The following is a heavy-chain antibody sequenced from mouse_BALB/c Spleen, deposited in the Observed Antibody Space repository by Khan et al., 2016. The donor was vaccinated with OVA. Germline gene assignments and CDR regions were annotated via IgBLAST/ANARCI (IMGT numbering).Heavy chain of an antibody. J-gene: IGHJ3*01. CDR3: TRDGISEFAD. D-gene: IGHD2-3*01. CDR2: ISTYYGNI. CDR1: GYTFADSG. Sequence: QVQLKESGPEPVRPGASVKISCKGSGYTFADSGMHWVRQSHAKSLEWIGVISTYYGNIKYNQKFEGRATLTVDKSSSTAYMELARLTSEDSAVYFCTRDGISEFADWGQGTLVTVST. V-gene: IGHV1S137*01.